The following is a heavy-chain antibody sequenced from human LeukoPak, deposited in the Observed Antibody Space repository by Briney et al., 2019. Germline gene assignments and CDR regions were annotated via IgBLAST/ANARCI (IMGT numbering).Heavy chain of an antibody. V-gene: IGHV3-9*01. D-gene: IGHD3-3*01. Sequence: PGRSLRLSCAASGFTFDDYAMHWVRQAPGKGLEWVSGISWNSGSIGYADSVKGRFTISRDNSKNTLYLQMNSLRAEDTAVYYCARDRWGYYDFWSGYYTLFDYWGQGTLVTVSS. CDR2: ISWNSGSI. CDR3: ARDRWGYYDFWSGYYTLFDY. J-gene: IGHJ4*02. CDR1: GFTFDDYA.